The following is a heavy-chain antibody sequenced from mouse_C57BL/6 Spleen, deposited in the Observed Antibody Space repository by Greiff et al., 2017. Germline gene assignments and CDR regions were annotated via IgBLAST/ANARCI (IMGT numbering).Heavy chain of an antibody. J-gene: IGHJ4*01. CDR1: GFTFTDYY. V-gene: IGHV7-3*01. Sequence: EVMLVESGGGLVQPGGSLSLSCAASGFTFTDYYMSWVRQPPGKALEWLGFIRNKANGYTTEYSASVKGRFTISRDNSQSFLYLQMNALRAEDSATYYCARYGDDYPYYAMDYWGQGTSVTVSS. CDR3: ARYGDDYPYYAMDY. D-gene: IGHD2-4*01. CDR2: IRNKANGYTT.